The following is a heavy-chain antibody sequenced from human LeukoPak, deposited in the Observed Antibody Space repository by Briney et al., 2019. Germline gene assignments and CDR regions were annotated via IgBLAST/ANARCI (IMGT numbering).Heavy chain of an antibody. V-gene: IGHV1-2*02. Sequence: ASVKVSCNSSGYTFTGYYMHWVRQAPGQGLEWMGWINPNSGGTHYARKFQGRVTMTRDTSINTAYMELSRLRSDDTAIYYCARGSSIVTSTIDRFDPWGQGALVAVSS. CDR2: INPNSGGT. D-gene: IGHD6-6*01. CDR1: GYTFTGYY. CDR3: ARGSSIVTSTIDRFDP. J-gene: IGHJ5*02.